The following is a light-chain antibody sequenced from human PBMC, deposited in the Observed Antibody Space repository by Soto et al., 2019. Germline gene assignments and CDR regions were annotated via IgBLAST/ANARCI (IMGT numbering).Light chain of an antibody. CDR3: HQYTNWPPWA. CDR1: QSVRSN. V-gene: IGKV3-15*01. J-gene: IGKJ1*01. Sequence: ETVMTQSPATLSVSPGERATLSCRASQSVRSNLAWYQQKPGQAPRLLIYAASTRATGIPARFSGSGSGTEFTLTISSLQSEDFAVYYCHQYTNWPPWAFDQGTKVEIK. CDR2: AAS.